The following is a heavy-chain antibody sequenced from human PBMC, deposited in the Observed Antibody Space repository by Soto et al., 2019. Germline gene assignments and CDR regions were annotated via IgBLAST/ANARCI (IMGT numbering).Heavy chain of an antibody. D-gene: IGHD6-19*01. CDR1: GFTFSSYE. J-gene: IGHJ5*02. CDR3: ARDGYSSGWYVNWFDP. V-gene: IGHV3-48*03. CDR2: ISSSGSTI. Sequence: GGSLRLSCAASGFTFSSYEMNWVRQAPGKWLEWVSYISSSGSTIYYADSVKGRFTISRDNAKNSLYLQMNSLRAEDTAVYYCARDGYSSGWYVNWFDPWGQGXLVTVYS.